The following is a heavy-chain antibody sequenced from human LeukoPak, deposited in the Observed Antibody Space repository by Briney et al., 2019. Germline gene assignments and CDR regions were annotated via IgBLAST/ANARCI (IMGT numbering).Heavy chain of an antibody. D-gene: IGHD1-1*01. CDR1: GGSIRSYY. CDR2: IYYSGST. CDR3: TRVEVHGQSDY. V-gene: IGHV4-59*01. J-gene: IGHJ4*02. Sequence: SETLSLTCTVSGGSIRSYYWSWIRQPPGKGLEWIGYIYYSGSTKYNPSLNSRVTISVDTSKNQFSLELRSVTAADTAVYYCTRVEVHGQSDYWGQGTLVTVSS.